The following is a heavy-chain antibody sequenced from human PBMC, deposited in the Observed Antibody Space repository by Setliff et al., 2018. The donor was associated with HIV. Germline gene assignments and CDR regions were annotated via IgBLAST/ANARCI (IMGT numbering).Heavy chain of an antibody. CDR1: GYSFTNYA. Sequence: GASVKVSCKASGYSFTNYALNWVRQAPGQGLEWMGWINTNTGNPMYAQGYTGRFVFSLDTSVSTAYLQISSLKAEDTAVYYCARDRSDYNFWSGYYTFDPWGQGTLVTVSS. CDR2: INTNTGNP. D-gene: IGHD3-3*01. J-gene: IGHJ5*02. CDR3: ARDRSDYNFWSGYYTFDP. V-gene: IGHV7-4-1*02.